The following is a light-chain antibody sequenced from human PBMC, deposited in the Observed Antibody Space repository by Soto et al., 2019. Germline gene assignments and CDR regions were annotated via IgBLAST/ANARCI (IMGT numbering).Light chain of an antibody. CDR3: QQYRISPRS. CDR2: GAS. Sequence: EIVLTQSPGALSLSPGERATLSCGASQSVSSSYLAWYQQKPGQAPRLLIYGASTMATGIPDRFSGSGSCTGFTPPISRLQPEDFVVYYCQQYRISPRSFGQGTKVAIK. V-gene: IGKV3-20*01. J-gene: IGKJ1*01. CDR1: QSVSSSY.